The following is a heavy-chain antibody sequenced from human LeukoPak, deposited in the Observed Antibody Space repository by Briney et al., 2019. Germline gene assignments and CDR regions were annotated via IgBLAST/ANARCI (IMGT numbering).Heavy chain of an antibody. V-gene: IGHV3-7*01. Sequence: GGSLRLSCAASGFTFSSYWMNWARQAPGKGLEWVASINHNGNVNYYVDSVKGRFTISRDNAKNSLYLQMNSLRAEDTAVYYCARGSYFDYWGQGTLVTVSS. J-gene: IGHJ4*02. CDR3: ARGSYFDY. CDR1: GFTFSSYW. CDR2: INHNGNVN.